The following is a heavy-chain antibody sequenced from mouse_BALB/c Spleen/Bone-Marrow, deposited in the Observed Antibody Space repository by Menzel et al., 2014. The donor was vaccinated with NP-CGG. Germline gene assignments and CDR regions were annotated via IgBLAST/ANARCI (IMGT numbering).Heavy chain of an antibody. CDR1: GFSLTSYG. Sequence: VQGVESGPGLVAPSQSLSITCTVSGFSLTSYGVHWVRPPPGKGLEWLGVIWAGGSTNYNSALMSRLSISKDNSKSQVLLKMNSLQTDDTAMYYCASNPYFDYWGQGTTLTVSS. CDR3: ASNPYFDY. J-gene: IGHJ2*01. D-gene: IGHD6-1*01. V-gene: IGHV2-9*02. CDR2: IWAGGST.